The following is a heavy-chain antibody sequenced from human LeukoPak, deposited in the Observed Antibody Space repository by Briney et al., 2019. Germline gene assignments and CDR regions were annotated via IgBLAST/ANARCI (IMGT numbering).Heavy chain of an antibody. Sequence: SETLSLTCTVSGGSISSSSYYWGWIRQPPGKGLEWIGSIYYSGSTYYNPSLKSRVTIPVDTSRNQFSLKLSSVTAADTAVYYCARVAFPQTGGDAPMAFDYWGQGTLVTVSS. D-gene: IGHD2-21*01. CDR3: ARVAFPQTGGDAPMAFDY. CDR2: IYYSGST. CDR1: GGSISSSSYY. V-gene: IGHV4-39*07. J-gene: IGHJ4*02.